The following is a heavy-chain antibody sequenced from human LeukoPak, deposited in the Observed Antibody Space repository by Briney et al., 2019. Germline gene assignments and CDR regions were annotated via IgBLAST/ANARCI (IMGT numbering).Heavy chain of an antibody. CDR3: ARSSITMVRGVIKSTTSWYHYYNMDV. CDR2: ISSSSSYI. J-gene: IGHJ6*03. V-gene: IGHV3-21*01. Sequence: PGGSLRLSCAASGFTFSTYIMNWVRQTPGKGLEWVSSISSSSSYIYYADSVKGRFTISRDNAKNSLYLQMNSLRAEDTAVYYCARSSITMVRGVIKSTTSWYHYYNMDVWGKGTTVTVSS. CDR1: GFTFSTYI. D-gene: IGHD3-10*01.